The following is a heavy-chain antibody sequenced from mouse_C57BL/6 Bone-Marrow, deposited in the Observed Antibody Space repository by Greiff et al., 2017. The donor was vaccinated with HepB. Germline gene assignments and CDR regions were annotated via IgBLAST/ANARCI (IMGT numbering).Heavy chain of an antibody. CDR2: IRSKSSNYAT. D-gene: IGHD1-2*01. CDR1: GFTFNTYA. J-gene: IGHJ1*03. Sequence: EADGGLVQPKGSLKLSCAASGFTFNTYAMHWVRQAPGKGLEWVARIRSKSSNYATYYADSVKDRFTISRDDSQSMLYLQMNNLKTEDTAMYYCVRRRDVTTADWYFDVWGTGTTVTVSS. V-gene: IGHV10-3*01. CDR3: VRRRDVTTADWYFDV.